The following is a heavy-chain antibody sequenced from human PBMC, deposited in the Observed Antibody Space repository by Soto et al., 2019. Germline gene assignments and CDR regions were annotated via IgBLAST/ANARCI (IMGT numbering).Heavy chain of an antibody. CDR2: TYYRSKWNN. J-gene: IGHJ2*01. CDR1: GDSVSSDSAA. V-gene: IGHV6-1*01. D-gene: IGHD2-15*01. CDR3: ARAPRGGWYFDL. Sequence: SQTLSLTCAISGDSVSSDSAACNWIRQSPSRGLEWLGRTYYRSKWNNDYSESVKSRITINPDTSKNQFSLQLNSVTPEDTAVYYCARAPRGGWYFDLGGRGTLVTVSS.